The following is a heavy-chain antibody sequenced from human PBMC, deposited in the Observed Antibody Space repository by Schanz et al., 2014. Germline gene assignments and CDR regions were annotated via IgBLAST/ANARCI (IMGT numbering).Heavy chain of an antibody. J-gene: IGHJ4*02. V-gene: IGHV3-33*06. CDR2: IWFDGSKT. Sequence: QEQLVESGGGVVQPGRSLRLSCAASGFTFSDFGMHWVRQTPVKGLEWVATIWFDGSKTDYADSVKGRFTISRDNSKNTLYLQMNSLRAEDTAVYFCANLGGLGEVAGDFWGQGTPVIVSS. CDR3: ANLGGLGEVAGDF. CDR1: GFTFSDFG. D-gene: IGHD3-10*01.